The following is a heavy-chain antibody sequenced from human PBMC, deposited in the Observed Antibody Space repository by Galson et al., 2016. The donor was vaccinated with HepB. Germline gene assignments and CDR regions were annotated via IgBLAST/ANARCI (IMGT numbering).Heavy chain of an antibody. CDR2: ISNDGRSR. J-gene: IGHJ3*02. D-gene: IGHD2-2*01. Sequence: SLRLSCAASGFTFSSYSMHWVRQAPGKGLEYISTISNDGRSRYFVDSVRGRFTISRDNSKNTVYLQMSSLRPEDSATYYCLKSGYCGITDCFHAFDIWGQGTMVTVSP. CDR1: GFTFSSYS. V-gene: IGHV3-64D*08. CDR3: LKSGYCGITDCFHAFDI.